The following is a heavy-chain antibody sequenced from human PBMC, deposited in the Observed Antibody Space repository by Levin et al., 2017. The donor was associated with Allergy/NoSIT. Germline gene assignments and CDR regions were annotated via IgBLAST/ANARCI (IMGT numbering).Heavy chain of an antibody. J-gene: IGHJ3*02. CDR2: IYPGDSDS. D-gene: IGHD3-3*02. Sequence: GESLKISCKVSGYSFTTYWIGWVRLMPGKGLEWMGIIYPGDSDSRYSPSFQGQVSISADKSISTAYLQWSSLKASDTAIYYCARRGVLGDAFDIWGRGTMVTVSS. CDR1: GYSFTTYW. V-gene: IGHV5-51*01. CDR3: ARRGVLGDAFDI.